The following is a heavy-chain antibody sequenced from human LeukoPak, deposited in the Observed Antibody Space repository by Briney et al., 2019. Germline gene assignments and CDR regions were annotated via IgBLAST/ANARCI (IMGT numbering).Heavy chain of an antibody. V-gene: IGHV4-59*01. D-gene: IGHD6-6*01. CDR1: GGSISSYY. CDR3: ARLSSLANIAARGRTWLDP. J-gene: IGHJ5*02. Sequence: SETLSLTCTVSGGSISSYYWSWIRRPPGKGLEWIGYIYYSGSTNYSPSLKSRVTISVDTSKNQFSLKLSSVTAADTAVYYCARLSSLANIAARGRTWLDPWGQGSLVTVSS. CDR2: IYYSGST.